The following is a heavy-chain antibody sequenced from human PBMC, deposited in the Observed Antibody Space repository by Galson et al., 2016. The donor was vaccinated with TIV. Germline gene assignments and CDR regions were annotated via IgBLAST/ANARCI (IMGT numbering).Heavy chain of an antibody. CDR1: GGTFSNYG. V-gene: IGHV1-69*13. Sequence: SVKVSCKASGGTFSNYGVSWVRQAPGQGPEWMGGIIPIFGVPKYGQKFQGRLTITADESTSTAYMELSGLRSEDTGVYFCARAAGHSATGDYPAFWGQGTMVTVSS. D-gene: IGHD6-25*01. CDR2: IIPIFGVP. CDR3: ARAAGHSATGDYPAF. J-gene: IGHJ3*01.